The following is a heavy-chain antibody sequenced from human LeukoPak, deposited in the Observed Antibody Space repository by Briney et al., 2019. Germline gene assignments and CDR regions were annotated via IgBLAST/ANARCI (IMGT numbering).Heavy chain of an antibody. J-gene: IGHJ4*02. V-gene: IGHV3-30*01. CDR1: GFTFSSYA. CDR2: ISYDGSNK. D-gene: IGHD5-24*01. CDR3: ARDPESRDGYPLAYYFDY. Sequence: GGSLRLSCAASGFTFSSYAMHWVRQAPGKGLEWVAVISYDGSNKYYADSVKGRFTISRDNSKNTLYLQMNSLRAEDTAVYYCARDPESRDGYPLAYYFDYWGQGTLVTVSS.